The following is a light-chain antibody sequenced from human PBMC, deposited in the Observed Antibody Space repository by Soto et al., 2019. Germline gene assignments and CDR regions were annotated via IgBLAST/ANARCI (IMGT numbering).Light chain of an antibody. CDR2: GNN. CDR1: SSNIGAGYD. Sequence: QSVLTQPPSVSGAPGQRVTISCTGSSSNIGAGYDVHWYQQLPGTAPKLLIYGNNNRPSGVPDRFSGSKSGTSASLAITGLQAEHEADYYCQSYDSSLISYVFGTGTKLTVL. J-gene: IGLJ1*01. CDR3: QSYDSSLISYV. V-gene: IGLV1-40*01.